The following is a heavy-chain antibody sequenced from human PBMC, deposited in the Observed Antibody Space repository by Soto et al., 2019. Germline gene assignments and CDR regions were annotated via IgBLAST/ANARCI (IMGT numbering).Heavy chain of an antibody. V-gene: IGHV3-15*01. CDR1: GFNLSHPW. CDR2: IKSETDGGTA. CDR3: TTGIYYDLLTGYHDVAY. J-gene: IGHJ4*02. D-gene: IGHD3-9*01. Sequence: GGSLRLSCAASGFNLSHPWMTWVRQAAGKGLEWVGRIKSETDGGTADYAAPVKGRITISRDDSKNTVYLQTNSLKTEDTAVYYCTTGIYYDLLTGYHDVAYWGQGTLVTVSS.